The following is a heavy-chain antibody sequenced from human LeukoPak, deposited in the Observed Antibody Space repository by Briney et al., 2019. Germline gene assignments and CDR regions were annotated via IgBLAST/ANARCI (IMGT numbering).Heavy chain of an antibody. D-gene: IGHD3-9*01. J-gene: IGHJ4*02. CDR2: ISGDGGST. Sequence: GGSLRLSCAASGFTFDDYAMPWVRQAPGKGLEWVSLISGDGGSTYYADSVKGRFTISRDNSKNSLYLQMNSLRTEDTALYYCAKVYYDILTGTYYFDYWGQGTLVTVSS. V-gene: IGHV3-43*02. CDR1: GFTFDDYA. CDR3: AKVYYDILTGTYYFDY.